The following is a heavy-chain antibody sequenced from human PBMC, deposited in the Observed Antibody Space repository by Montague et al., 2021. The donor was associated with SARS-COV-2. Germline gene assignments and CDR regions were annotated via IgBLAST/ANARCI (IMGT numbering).Heavy chain of an antibody. CDR1: GFTFSSYT. V-gene: IGHV3-21*04. J-gene: IGHJ6*02. Sequence: SLRLSCAASGFTFSSYTMNWVRQAPGKGLEWVSSISSSSSNIYYXDSVKGRFTISRDNAKNSLYLQMNSLRAEDTAVYYCARGYDFWSGGYYYYYGMDVWGQGTTVTVSS. CDR3: ARGYDFWSGGYYYYYGMDV. CDR2: ISSSSSNI. D-gene: IGHD3-3*01.